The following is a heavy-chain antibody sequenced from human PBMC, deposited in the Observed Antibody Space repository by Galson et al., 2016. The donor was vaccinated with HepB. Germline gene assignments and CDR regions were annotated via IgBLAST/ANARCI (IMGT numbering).Heavy chain of an antibody. Sequence: SLRLSCADSGFTFNTYGMNWDRQAPGKGLEWVSYISSASSIKYYADSVKGRFTISRDNARHSLYLEMNSLRGEDTAMYYCARDYVPGAWGQGVLVTVSS. CDR2: ISSASSIK. CDR3: ARDYVPGA. CDR1: GFTFNTYG. J-gene: IGHJ5*02. V-gene: IGHV3-48*04. D-gene: IGHD3-10*01.